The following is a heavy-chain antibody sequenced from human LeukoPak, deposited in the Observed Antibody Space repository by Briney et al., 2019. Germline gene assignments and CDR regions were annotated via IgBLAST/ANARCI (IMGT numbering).Heavy chain of an antibody. Sequence: ASVKVSCKASGYMFTGYYMHWVRQAPGQGLEWMGWINPNSGGTNYAQKFQGRVTMTRDTSISTAYMELSSLRSDDTAVYYCARGYCSGDCFTLFDYWGQGALVTVSS. CDR3: ARGYCSGDCFTLFDY. V-gene: IGHV1-2*02. D-gene: IGHD2-21*02. CDR2: INPNSGGT. J-gene: IGHJ4*02. CDR1: GYMFTGYY.